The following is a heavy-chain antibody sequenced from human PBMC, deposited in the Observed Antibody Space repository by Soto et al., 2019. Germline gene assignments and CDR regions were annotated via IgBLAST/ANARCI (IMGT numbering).Heavy chain of an antibody. J-gene: IGHJ4*02. D-gene: IGHD5-18*01. V-gene: IGHV1-69*13. Sequence: GASVKVSFKASGGTFGSQGIAWVRQAPGQGLEWMGGFIAMLGTPTYAKKVQGRATISADESLTSSYLELRSLRSEDTGVYFCARGAMANFDYWGQGTVVTVSS. CDR2: FIAMLGTP. CDR3: ARGAMANFDY. CDR1: GGTFGSQG.